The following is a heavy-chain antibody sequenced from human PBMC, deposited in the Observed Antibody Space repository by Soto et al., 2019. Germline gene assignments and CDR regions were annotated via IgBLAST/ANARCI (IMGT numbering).Heavy chain of an antibody. Sequence: GGSLRLSCAASGFLFDNFWMTWVRQAPGKGLEWVANIKQDGSETYYVDSVKGRFTISRDNARNPLYLQMNSLRAEDTAMYYCARDTGAAVAGTFDYWGQGALVTVSS. CDR3: ARDTGAAVAGTFDY. CDR1: GFLFDNFW. V-gene: IGHV3-7*01. D-gene: IGHD6-19*01. CDR2: IKQDGSET. J-gene: IGHJ4*02.